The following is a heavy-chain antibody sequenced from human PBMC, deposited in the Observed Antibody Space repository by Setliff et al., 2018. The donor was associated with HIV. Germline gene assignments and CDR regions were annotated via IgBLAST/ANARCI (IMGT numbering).Heavy chain of an antibody. CDR1: GVSMTNNY. CDR3: ASEKVAWTVSDSFFEF. J-gene: IGHJ4*02. V-gene: IGHV4-59*01. Sequence: SETLSLTCSVSGVSMTNNYWTWIRQSPGKGLEWIGYVHYSGNTRYNPSLKIRVTISVDTSKNKFSLKLSSVTAADTAVYYCASEKVAWTVSDSFFEFWGQGVPVTVSS. D-gene: IGHD2-15*01. CDR2: VHYSGNT.